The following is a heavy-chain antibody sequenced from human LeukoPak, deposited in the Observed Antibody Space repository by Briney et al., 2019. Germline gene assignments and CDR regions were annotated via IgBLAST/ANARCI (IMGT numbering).Heavy chain of an antibody. Sequence: ETGGSLRLSCAASGFTFDDYAMHWVRQAPGKGLEWVSGISWNSGSIGYADSVKGRFTISRDNAKNFLYLQMSSLRAEDTALYYCAKDIRSSGSYYYFDYWGQGTPVTVPS. CDR1: GFTFDDYA. V-gene: IGHV3-9*01. D-gene: IGHD3-22*01. CDR2: ISWNSGSI. CDR3: AKDIRSSGSYYYFDY. J-gene: IGHJ4*02.